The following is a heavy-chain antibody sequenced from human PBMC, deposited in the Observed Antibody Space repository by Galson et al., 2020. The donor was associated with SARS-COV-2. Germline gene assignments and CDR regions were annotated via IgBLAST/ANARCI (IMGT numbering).Heavy chain of an antibody. V-gene: IGHV4-34*01. CDR2: INHSGST. J-gene: IGHJ6*03. CDR3: AREVVGIAARPNRVSGYYYYYYYMDV. D-gene: IGHD6-6*01. Sequence: SETLSLTCAVYGGSFSGYYWSWIRQPPGKGLEWIGEINHSGSTNYNPSLKSRVTISVDTSKNQFSLKLSSVTAADTAVYYCAREVVGIAARPNRVSGYYYYYYYMDVWGKGTTVTVSS. CDR1: GGSFSGYY.